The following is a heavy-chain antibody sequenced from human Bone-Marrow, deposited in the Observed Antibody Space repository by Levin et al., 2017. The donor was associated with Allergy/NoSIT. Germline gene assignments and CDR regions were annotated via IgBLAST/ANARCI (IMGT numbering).Heavy chain of an antibody. CDR3: ARARAPRTGIVTRHFDL. V-gene: IGHV3-7*01. CDR1: GFTFSTYW. Sequence: GGSLRLSCAASGFTFSTYWMSWVRQAPGKGLEWVASIKLDGSEKYFVDSVKGRFTISRDNAKSSVYLQMNSLRDEDTAVYYCARARAPRTGIVTRHFDLWGRGTLVTVSS. J-gene: IGHJ2*01. D-gene: IGHD5-18*01. CDR2: IKLDGSEK.